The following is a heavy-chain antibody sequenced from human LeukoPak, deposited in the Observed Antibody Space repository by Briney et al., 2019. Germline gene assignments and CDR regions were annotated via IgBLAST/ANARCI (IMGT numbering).Heavy chain of an antibody. CDR2: INSNSGGT. Sequence: GASVQGSCKASGYTFTGYYMHWVRQAPGQGLEWMGWINSNSGGTNSAKEFQGRVTMTRDTSISTAYMALSRLSSDDTAVYYCAGGEVPAAWGQGTLVTVSS. CDR1: GYTFTGYY. V-gene: IGHV1-2*02. CDR3: AGGEVPAA. J-gene: IGHJ5*02. D-gene: IGHD2-2*01.